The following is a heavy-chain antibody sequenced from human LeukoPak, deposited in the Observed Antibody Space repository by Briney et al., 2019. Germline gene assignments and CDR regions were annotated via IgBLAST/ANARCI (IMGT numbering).Heavy chain of an antibody. CDR3: AREFPELAFWFDP. CDR2: ISSSSSTI. CDR1: GFTFSSYS. Sequence: GGSLRLSCAASGFTFSSYSMNWVRQAPGKGLEWVSYISSSSSTIYYADSVKGRFTISRDNAKNSLYLQMNSLRAEDTAVYYCAREFPELAFWFDPWGQGTLVTVSS. V-gene: IGHV3-48*01. J-gene: IGHJ5*02.